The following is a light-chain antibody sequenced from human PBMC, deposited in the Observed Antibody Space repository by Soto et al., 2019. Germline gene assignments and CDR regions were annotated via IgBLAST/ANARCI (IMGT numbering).Light chain of an antibody. J-gene: IGKJ2*01. Sequence: DIQMTQSPSTLSASVGDRVTITCRASQTISSWLAWYQQKPGKAPKFLIYKASSLESGVPSRFSGSGYGTEFTLDNSSLQTDDIAPYYGQQYSSCPYTFRQGTMLEIK. CDR1: QTISSW. V-gene: IGKV1-5*03. CDR2: KAS. CDR3: QQYSSCPYT.